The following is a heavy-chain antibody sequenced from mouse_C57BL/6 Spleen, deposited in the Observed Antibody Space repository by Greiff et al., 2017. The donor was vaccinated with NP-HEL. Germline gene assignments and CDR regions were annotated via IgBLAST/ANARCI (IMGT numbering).Heavy chain of an antibody. J-gene: IGHJ1*03. V-gene: IGHV14-2*01. Sequence: VQLQQSGAELVKPGASVKLSCTVSGFNITDYYMHWVKQRTEQGLEWIGRIDPEDGETKYAPQFQGKATITADTSSNTAYLPLSSLTAEDTAVYYCARGLTVYFDVWGTGTTVTVSS. CDR1: GFNITDYY. D-gene: IGHD2-13*01. CDR3: ARGLTVYFDV. CDR2: IDPEDGET.